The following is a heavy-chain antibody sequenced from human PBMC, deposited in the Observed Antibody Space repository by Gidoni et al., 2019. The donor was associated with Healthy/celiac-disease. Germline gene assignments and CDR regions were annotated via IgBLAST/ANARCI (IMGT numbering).Heavy chain of an antibody. CDR3: AKDFGRSSSWYVFDY. V-gene: IGHV3-23*01. CDR2: SSGSGGST. D-gene: IGHD6-13*01. J-gene: IGHJ4*02. Sequence: EVQLLESGGGLVQPGGSLRLSCAASGFTFSSYAMSWVRQAPGKGLEWVSASSGSGGSTYYADSVKGRFTISRDNSKNTLYLQMNSLRAEDTAVYYCAKDFGRSSSWYVFDYWGQGTLVTVSS. CDR1: GFTFSSYA.